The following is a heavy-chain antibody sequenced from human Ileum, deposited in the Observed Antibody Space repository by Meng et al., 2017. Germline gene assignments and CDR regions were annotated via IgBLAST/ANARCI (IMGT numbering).Heavy chain of an antibody. J-gene: IGHJ4*02. V-gene: IGHV4-61*01. CDR3: ARGHYDKYFDS. CDR2: MYFNGNT. CDR1: GSSVNTGMYN. Sequence: HAPVQRLLRSTETLSPSSHISGSSVNTGMYNCSLIRQPPGKGLEWIGDMYFNGNTKYNAYLKSRVSISVDTSKKQFSLNLTSVTAADTAVYYCARGHYDKYFDSWGQGTLVTVSS. D-gene: IGHD3-22*01.